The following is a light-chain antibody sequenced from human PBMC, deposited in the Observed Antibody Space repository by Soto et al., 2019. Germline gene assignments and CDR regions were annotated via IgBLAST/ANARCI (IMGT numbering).Light chain of an antibody. CDR1: QCISRW. J-gene: IGKJ4*01. CDR2: PAS. CDR3: QQANSFPFLT. Sequence: DIQMTQSPSSVSASVGDRVTITCRASQCISRWLAWYQQKSGKAPKLLIYPASSLQSGVPSRFSGSGSGTDFTLTISSLQPEDFATYYCQQANSFPFLTFGGGTKVDIK. V-gene: IGKV1-12*02.